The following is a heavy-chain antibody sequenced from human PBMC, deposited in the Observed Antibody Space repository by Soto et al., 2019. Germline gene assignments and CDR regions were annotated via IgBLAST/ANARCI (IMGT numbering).Heavy chain of an antibody. CDR2: ISSSSSYI. J-gene: IGHJ4*02. Sequence: GGSLRLSCAASGFTFSSYSMNWVRQAPGKGLEWVSSISSSSSYIYYADSVKGRFTISRDNAKNSLYLQMNSLRAEDTAVYYCARDGDYYVTYYFDYWGQGTLVTSPQ. CDR1: GFTFSSYS. V-gene: IGHV3-21*01. CDR3: ARDGDYYVTYYFDY. D-gene: IGHD3-10*02.